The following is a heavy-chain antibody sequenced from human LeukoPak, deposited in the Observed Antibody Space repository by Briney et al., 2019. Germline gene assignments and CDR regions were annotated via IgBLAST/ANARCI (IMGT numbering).Heavy chain of an antibody. CDR2: ISGSGGNT. J-gene: IGHJ4*02. V-gene: IGHV3-23*01. D-gene: IGHD3-22*01. CDR3: ARGMSATSGYLELEY. Sequence: GGSLRLSCAASGFTFSIYAMSGVRQSRGKGLEWGSAISGSGGNTYYADSVKGRCTISRDNSKKPLFLQMNSLRAEDTAVYYCARGMSATSGYLELEYWGQGTLVTVSS. CDR1: GFTFSIYA.